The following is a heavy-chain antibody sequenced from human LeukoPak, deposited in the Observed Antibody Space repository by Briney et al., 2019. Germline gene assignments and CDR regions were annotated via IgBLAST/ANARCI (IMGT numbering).Heavy chain of an antibody. D-gene: IGHD3-22*01. V-gene: IGHV1-2*02. Sequence: ASVKVSCKASGYTFTGYYMHWVRQAPGQGLEWMGWISPNSGGTNYAQKLQGRVTMTRDTSISTAYMELSRLRSDDTAVYYCARGPNGSSGYYYYYMDVWGKGTTVTISS. CDR2: ISPNSGGT. CDR3: ARGPNGSSGYYYYYMDV. CDR1: GYTFTGYY. J-gene: IGHJ6*03.